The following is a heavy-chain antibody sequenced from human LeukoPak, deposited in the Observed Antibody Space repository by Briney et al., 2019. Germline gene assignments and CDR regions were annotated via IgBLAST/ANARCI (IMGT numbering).Heavy chain of an antibody. CDR1: GGSISSGGYS. CDR3: ARGLHGFWSGYFPWFDP. D-gene: IGHD3-3*01. Sequence: SQTLSLTCAVSGGSISSGGYSWSWIRRPPGKGLEWIGYIYHSGSTYYNPSLKSRVTISVDRSKNQFSLKLSSVTAADTAVYYCARGLHGFWSGYFPWFDPWGQGTLVTVSS. J-gene: IGHJ5*02. V-gene: IGHV4-30-2*01. CDR2: IYHSGST.